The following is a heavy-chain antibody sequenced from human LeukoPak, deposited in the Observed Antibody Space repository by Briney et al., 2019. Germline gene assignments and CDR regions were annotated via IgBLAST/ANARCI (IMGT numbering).Heavy chain of an antibody. CDR3: ARGSRPTYYYDSSGYYPLYYFDY. D-gene: IGHD3-22*01. J-gene: IGHJ4*02. Sequence: SQTLSLTCTVSGGSISSGGYYWGWIRQHPGKGLEWIGYIYYSGSTYYNPSLKSRVTISVDTSKNQFSLKLSSVTAADTAVYYCARGSRPTYYYDSSGYYPLYYFDYWGQGTLVTVSS. CDR2: IYYSGST. V-gene: IGHV4-31*03. CDR1: GGSISSGGYY.